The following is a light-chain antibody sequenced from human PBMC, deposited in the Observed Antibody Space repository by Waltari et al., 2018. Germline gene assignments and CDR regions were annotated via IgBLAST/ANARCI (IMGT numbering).Light chain of an antibody. J-gene: IGKJ1*01. CDR3: QHYVRLPAT. CDR1: QSVSRS. CDR2: GAS. Sequence: IVLTQSPGTPSLSPGERATLSCRASQSVSRSLAWYQQKPGQAPTLLIYGASTRATGIPDRFTGSGSGTDFSLTISSLEPEDFAIYFCQHYVRLPATFGQGTKVEIK. V-gene: IGKV3-20*01.